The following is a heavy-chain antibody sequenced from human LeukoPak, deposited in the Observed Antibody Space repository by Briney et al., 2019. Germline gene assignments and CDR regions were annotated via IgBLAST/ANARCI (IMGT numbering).Heavy chain of an antibody. Sequence: PGRSLRLSCAASGSTFSTDAMHWVRQAPGKGLEWVAFIRYDGSNKYYADSVKGRFTISRDNSKNTLYLQMNSLRAEDTAVYYCARDVLLWFGSDYWGQGTLVTVSS. J-gene: IGHJ4*02. CDR2: IRYDGSNK. CDR3: ARDVLLWFGSDY. CDR1: GSTFSTDA. D-gene: IGHD3-10*01. V-gene: IGHV3-33*08.